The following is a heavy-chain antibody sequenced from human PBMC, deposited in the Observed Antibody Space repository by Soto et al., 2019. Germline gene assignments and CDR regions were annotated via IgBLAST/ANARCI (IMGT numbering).Heavy chain of an antibody. CDR3: ARSPIWFGEGRVMDV. CDR1: GGSFSGYY. V-gene: IGHV4-34*01. D-gene: IGHD3-10*01. Sequence: QVQLQQWGAGLLKPSETLSLTCAVYGGSFSGYYWSWIRQPPGKGLEWIGEINHSGSTNYNPSLKSRVTISVDTSKNQFSLKLSSVTAADTAVYYCARSPIWFGEGRVMDVWGQGTTVTVSS. J-gene: IGHJ6*02. CDR2: INHSGST.